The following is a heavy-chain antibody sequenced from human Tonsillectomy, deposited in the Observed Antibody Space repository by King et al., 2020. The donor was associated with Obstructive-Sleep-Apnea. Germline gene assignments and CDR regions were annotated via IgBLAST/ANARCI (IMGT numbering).Heavy chain of an antibody. D-gene: IGHD2-15*01. CDR2: ISYDGINK. J-gene: IGHJ4*02. CDR1: GFTFSTYG. CDR3: AKDQRGYCSGGSCWGVLHY. Sequence: VQLVESGGGVVQPGRSLRLSCAASGFTFSTYGMHWVRQAPGKGLEWVAVISYDGINKDYADSVKGRFTISRDNSKNTLYLQMNSLRAEDTAVYYCAKDQRGYCSGGSCWGVLHYWGQGTLVTVSS. V-gene: IGHV3-30*18.